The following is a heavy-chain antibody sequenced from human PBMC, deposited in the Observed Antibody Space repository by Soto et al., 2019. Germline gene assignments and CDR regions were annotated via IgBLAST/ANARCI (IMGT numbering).Heavy chain of an antibody. CDR3: AKAAYCGGDCSLYYYGMDV. J-gene: IGHJ6*02. V-gene: IGHV3-23*01. CDR1: GFTFSSYA. CDR2: ISGSGGST. Sequence: GGSLRLSCAASGFTFSSYAMSWVRQAPGKGLEWVSAISGSGGSTYYADSVKGRFTISRDNSKNTLYLQMNSLRAEDTAVYYCAKAAYCGGDCSLYYYGMDVWGQGTTVTVSS. D-gene: IGHD2-21*02.